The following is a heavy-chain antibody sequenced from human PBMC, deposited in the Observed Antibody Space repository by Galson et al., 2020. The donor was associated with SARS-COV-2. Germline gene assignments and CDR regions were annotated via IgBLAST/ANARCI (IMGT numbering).Heavy chain of an antibody. CDR2: INQDGSEK. D-gene: IGHD5-12*01. V-gene: IGHV3-7*01. Sequence: QLGESLKISCAVSGFTFRNCWMSWVRQAPGKGLEWVANINQDGSEKNYVGSVKGRFIISIDNAENSLYLEMNSLRAEDTAVYYCARVWMATILRTSLGYYYYMDVWGKGATVTVSS. CDR1: GFTFRNCW. J-gene: IGHJ6*03. CDR3: ARVWMATILRTSLGYYYYMDV.